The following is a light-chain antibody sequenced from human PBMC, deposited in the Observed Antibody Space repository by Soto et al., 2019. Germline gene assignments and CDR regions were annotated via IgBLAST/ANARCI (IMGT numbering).Light chain of an antibody. CDR2: DVN. Sequence: QSALTQPRSVSGSPGQSVIISCTGTSSDVGVYNYVSWFQQHPGKAPKLMIYDVNTRPSGVPDRFSGSKSGNTASLTISGLQAEDEGDYYRCSYVGSYSYVFGSGTKVTVL. J-gene: IGLJ1*01. CDR3: CSYVGSYSYV. CDR1: SSDVGVYNY. V-gene: IGLV2-11*01.